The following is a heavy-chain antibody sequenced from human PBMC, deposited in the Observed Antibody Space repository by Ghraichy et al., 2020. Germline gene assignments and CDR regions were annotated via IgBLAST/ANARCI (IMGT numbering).Heavy chain of an antibody. Sequence: GESLNISCKGSGYSFTSYWIGWVRQMLGKGLEWMGIIYPGDSDTRYSPSFQGQVTISADKSISTAYLQWSSLKASDTAMYYCARQGADCGGDCYHVDYWGQGTLVTVSS. D-gene: IGHD2-21*02. CDR3: ARQGADCGGDCYHVDY. J-gene: IGHJ4*02. CDR1: GYSFTSYW. CDR2: IYPGDSDT. V-gene: IGHV5-51*01.